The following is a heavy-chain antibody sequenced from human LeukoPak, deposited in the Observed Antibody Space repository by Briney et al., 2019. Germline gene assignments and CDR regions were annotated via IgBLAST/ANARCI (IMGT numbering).Heavy chain of an antibody. D-gene: IGHD5-18*01. Sequence: SETLSLTCTVSGGSISSYYWSWIRQPPGKGLEWIGYIYYSGSTNYNPSLKSRVTISVDTSKNQFSLKLSSVTAADTAVYYCARDICGYNYGCFDSWGQGTLVTVSS. V-gene: IGHV4-59*01. CDR2: IYYSGST. CDR3: ARDICGYNYGCFDS. J-gene: IGHJ4*02. CDR1: GGSISSYY.